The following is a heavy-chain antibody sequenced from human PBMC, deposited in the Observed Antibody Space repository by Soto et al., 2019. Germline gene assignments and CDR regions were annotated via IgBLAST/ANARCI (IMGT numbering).Heavy chain of an antibody. V-gene: IGHV4-30-4*01. CDR2: IYYSGST. CDR3: ARVTIFGVLFDY. D-gene: IGHD3-3*01. J-gene: IGHJ4*02. CDR1: GGSISSGDYY. Sequence: SETLSLTCTVSGGSISSGDYYWSWIRQPPGKGLEWIGYIYYSGSTYYNPSLKSRVTISVDTSKNQFSLKLSSVTAADTAVYYCARVTIFGVLFDYWGQGTLVTVYS.